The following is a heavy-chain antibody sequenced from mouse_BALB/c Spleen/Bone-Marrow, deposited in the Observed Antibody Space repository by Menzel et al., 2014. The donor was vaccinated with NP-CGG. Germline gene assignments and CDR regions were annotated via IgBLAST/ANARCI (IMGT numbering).Heavy chain of an antibody. CDR2: IWGDGST. CDR3: ARDSFLITRALDY. D-gene: IGHD2-4*01. Sequence: VKVVESGPGLVAPSPSLSITCTVSGFSSTGYGVSWVRQPPGKGLEWLGMIWGDGSTDYNSALKSRLSISKGNSKSQVFLKMNSLQTDDTARYYCARDSFLITRALDYWGQGTSVTVSS. CDR1: GFSSTGYG. J-gene: IGHJ4*01. V-gene: IGHV2-6-7*01.